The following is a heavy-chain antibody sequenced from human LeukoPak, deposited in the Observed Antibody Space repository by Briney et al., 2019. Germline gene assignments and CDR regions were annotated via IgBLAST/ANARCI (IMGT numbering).Heavy chain of an antibody. CDR1: GFTFSSYG. J-gene: IGHJ3*02. CDR3: AKGPRYSSGWGAFDI. Sequence: GGSLRLSCAASGFTFSSYGMHWVRQAPGKGLEWVAVRSYDGSSKYYADSVKSRFTISRDNSKTTLYLQMNSLTAEDTAVYYCAKGPRYSSGWGAFDIWGQGTMVTVSS. V-gene: IGHV3-30*18. CDR2: RSYDGSSK. D-gene: IGHD6-19*01.